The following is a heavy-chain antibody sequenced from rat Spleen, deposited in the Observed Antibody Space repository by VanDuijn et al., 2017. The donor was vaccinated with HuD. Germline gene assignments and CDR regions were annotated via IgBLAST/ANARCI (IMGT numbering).Heavy chain of an antibody. CDR2: ISYDSTIS. CDR3: TTGYKGYFDY. Sequence: EVQLVESGGGLVQPGNSLKLSCAASGFTFSDYAMAWVRQAPTRGLEWVATISYDSTISYYRDSVKGRFTISRDNAKSTLYLQMDSLRSEDTATYYCTTGYKGYFDYWGQGVMVTVSS. V-gene: IGHV5S10*01. CDR1: GFTFSDYA. J-gene: IGHJ2*01. D-gene: IGHD1-4*01.